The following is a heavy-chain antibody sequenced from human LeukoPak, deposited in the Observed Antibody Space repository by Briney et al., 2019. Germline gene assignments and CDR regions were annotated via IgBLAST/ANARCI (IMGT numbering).Heavy chain of an antibody. CDR2: INHSGST. CDR3: ARAHVLLWFGEPLPDAFDI. D-gene: IGHD3-10*01. V-gene: IGHV4-34*01. J-gene: IGHJ3*02. Sequence: SSETLSLTCAVYGGSFSGYYWSWIRQPPGKGLEWIGEINHSGSTNYNPSLKSRVTISVDTSKNQFSLKLSSVTAADTAVYYCARAHVLLWFGEPLPDAFDIWGQGTMVTVSS. CDR1: GGSFSGYY.